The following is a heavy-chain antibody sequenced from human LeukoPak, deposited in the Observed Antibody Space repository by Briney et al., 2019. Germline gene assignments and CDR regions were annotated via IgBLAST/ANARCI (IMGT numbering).Heavy chain of an antibody. J-gene: IGHJ3*02. CDR3: AKARRDGYKLIDAFDI. CDR1: GFTFSSYA. Sequence: PGGSLLLSFAASGFTFSSYAMSWVRQAPGKGLEWVSAISGSGSSTYYADSVKGRFTISRDNSKNTLYLQMNSLRAEDTAVYYCAKARRDGYKLIDAFDIWGQGTMITVSS. D-gene: IGHD5-24*01. V-gene: IGHV3-23*01. CDR2: ISGSGSST.